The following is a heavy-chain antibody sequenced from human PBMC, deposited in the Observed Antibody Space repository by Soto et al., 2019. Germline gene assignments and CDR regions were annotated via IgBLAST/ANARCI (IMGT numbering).Heavy chain of an antibody. CDR1: GFTFSSYG. J-gene: IGHJ6*02. CDR2: ISYDGSNK. Sequence: GGSLRLSCAASGFTFSSYGMHWVRQAPGKGLEWVAVISYDGSNKYYADSVKGRFTISRDNSKNTLYLQMNSLRAEDTAVYYCAKVLDTAMVTGYYYGMDFWGQGITVTVSS. D-gene: IGHD5-18*01. CDR3: AKVLDTAMVTGYYYGMDF. V-gene: IGHV3-30*18.